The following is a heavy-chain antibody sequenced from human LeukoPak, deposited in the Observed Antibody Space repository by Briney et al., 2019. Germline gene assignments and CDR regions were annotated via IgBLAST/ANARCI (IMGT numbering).Heavy chain of an antibody. J-gene: IGHJ4*02. D-gene: IGHD6-13*01. CDR2: ISSDGNSK. V-gene: IGHV3-30-3*02. Sequence: PGGSLRLSCAASGFSFSSYSIHWVRQAPGKGLEWVAVISSDGNSKNFALSVKGRFAISRDNSKNTLFLQMNNLRSEDTALYYCAKPGTLKYSSSWYDYWGQGTLVTVSS. CDR3: AKPGTLKYSSSWYDY. CDR1: GFSFSSYS.